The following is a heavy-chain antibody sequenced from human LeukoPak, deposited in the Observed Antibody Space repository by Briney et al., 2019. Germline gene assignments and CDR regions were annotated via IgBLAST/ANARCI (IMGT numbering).Heavy chain of an antibody. Sequence: ASVKVSCKASGYIFTCYGSSWVRQAPGQGLDWMGWISGYNGNTNYVQKLQGRVIMTTDTSTSTAYMELRSLRSDDTAVYYCTRDHNTIFGVDIQAGFDPWGQGTLVTVSS. CDR3: TRDHNTIFGVDIQAGFDP. J-gene: IGHJ5*02. V-gene: IGHV1-18*01. CDR2: ISGYNGNT. CDR1: GYIFTCYG. D-gene: IGHD3-3*01.